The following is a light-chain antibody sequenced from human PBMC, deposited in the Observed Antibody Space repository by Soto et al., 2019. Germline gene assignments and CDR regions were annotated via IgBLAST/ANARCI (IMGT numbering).Light chain of an antibody. J-gene: IGKJ4*01. CDR3: QQSYSTPLT. V-gene: IGKV1-39*01. Sequence: DIQITQSPSSLSLSVVDRFTITCRASQSIGGFLNWYQQKLGKAPKLLIYAASSLQSGVPSRFSGSGSGTDFTLTISSLQPEDFATYYCQQSYSTPLTFGGGTKVDIK. CDR2: AAS. CDR1: QSIGGF.